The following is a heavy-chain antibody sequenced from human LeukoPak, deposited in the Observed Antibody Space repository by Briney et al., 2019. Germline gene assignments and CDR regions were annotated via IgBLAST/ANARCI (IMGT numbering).Heavy chain of an antibody. Sequence: GGSRRLSCAASGFTFSRYAMSWVRQAPGKGLEWVSAISGSGGSTYYADSVKGRFTISRDNAKNSLYLQMNSLRAEDAAVYYCARESRHSPDYWGQGARVTVSS. J-gene: IGHJ4*02. CDR3: ARESRHSPDY. V-gene: IGHV3-23*01. CDR1: GFTFSRYA. CDR2: ISGSGGST.